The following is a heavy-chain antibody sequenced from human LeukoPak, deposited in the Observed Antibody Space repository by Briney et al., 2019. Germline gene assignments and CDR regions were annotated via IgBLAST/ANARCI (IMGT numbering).Heavy chain of an antibody. D-gene: IGHD3-10*01. CDR2: ISYDGSSK. J-gene: IGHJ4*02. V-gene: IGHV3-30*02. CDR3: ANGPGSSRLEY. Sequence: GGSLRLYCAASGLTFSNYSMHWVRQAPGKGLEWVTFISYDGSSKYYADSVKGRFTISRDNSKNTLYLQMNSLRVEDTAVYYCANGPGSSRLEYWGQGILVIVSS. CDR1: GLTFSNYS.